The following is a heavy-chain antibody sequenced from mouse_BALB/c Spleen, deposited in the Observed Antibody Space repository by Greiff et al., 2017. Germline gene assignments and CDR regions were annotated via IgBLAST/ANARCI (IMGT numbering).Heavy chain of an antibody. CDR3: ASYGNLYAMDY. D-gene: IGHD2-1*01. J-gene: IGHJ4*01. V-gene: IGHV14-3*02. Sequence: VQLQQSGAELVRPGALVKLSCKASGFNIKDTYMHWVKQRPEQGLEWIGRIDPANGNTKYDPKFQGKATITADTSSNTAYLQLSSLTSEDTAVYYCASYGNLYAMDYWGQGTSVTVSS. CDR2: IDPANGNT. CDR1: GFNIKDTY.